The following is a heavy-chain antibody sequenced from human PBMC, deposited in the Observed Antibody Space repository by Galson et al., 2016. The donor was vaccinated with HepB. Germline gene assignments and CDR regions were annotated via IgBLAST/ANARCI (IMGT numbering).Heavy chain of an antibody. Sequence: SVKVSCKASGGGFSTHIIGWVRQAPGQGLEWMGIINPRGGSTTYAENLQGRITMTRDTSTSTVYMELSSLGSEDTAVDYWARAVGGNFRLDPWGQGTLVTVSS. J-gene: IGHJ5*02. CDR3: ARAVGGNFRLDP. D-gene: IGHD4-23*01. V-gene: IGHV1-46*04. CDR1: GGGFSTHI. CDR2: INPRGGST.